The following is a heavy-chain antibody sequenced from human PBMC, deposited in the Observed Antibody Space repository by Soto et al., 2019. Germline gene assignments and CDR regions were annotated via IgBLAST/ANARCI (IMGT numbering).Heavy chain of an antibody. D-gene: IGHD5-12*01. J-gene: IGHJ4*02. CDR3: ARGGVYSCYDWVFDY. CDR1: GGTFSSYA. Sequence: QVQLVQSGAEVKKPGSSVKVSCKASGGTFSSYAISWVRQAPGQGLEWMGGIIPIFGTANYAQKFQGRVTITADESTSKAYMERSSLRFENTAVYYCARGGVYSCYDWVFDYWGQGTLVTVSS. V-gene: IGHV1-69*01. CDR2: IIPIFGTA.